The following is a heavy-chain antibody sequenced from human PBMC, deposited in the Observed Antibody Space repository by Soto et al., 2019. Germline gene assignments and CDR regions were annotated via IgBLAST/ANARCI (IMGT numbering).Heavy chain of an antibody. J-gene: IGHJ4*02. CDR1: GGSISNYY. D-gene: IGHD5-18*01. Sequence: SETLSLTCTVSGGSISNYYWNWIRQPPGKGLEWIGYIYYSGSTNYNPSLKSRVTISVDTSKNQFSLKLSSVTAADTAVYYCARASMQLWSYHFDYWGQGTLVTVSS. CDR3: ARASMQLWSYHFDY. CDR2: IYYSGST. V-gene: IGHV4-59*01.